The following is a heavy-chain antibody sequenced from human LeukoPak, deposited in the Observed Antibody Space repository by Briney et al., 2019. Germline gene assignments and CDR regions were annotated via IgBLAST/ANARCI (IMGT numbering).Heavy chain of an antibody. V-gene: IGHV4-34*01. CDR1: GGSFSDYY. D-gene: IGHD6-19*01. CDR2: INHSGST. Sequence: SETLSLTCAVYGGSFSDYYWTWIRQPPGKGLEWIGEINHSGSTNYNPSLKSRVTISVDTSKNQFSLKLSSVTAADTAVYYCARGKPGYSSGWYPPRWFDPWGQGTLVTVSS. J-gene: IGHJ5*02. CDR3: ARGKPGYSSGWYPPRWFDP.